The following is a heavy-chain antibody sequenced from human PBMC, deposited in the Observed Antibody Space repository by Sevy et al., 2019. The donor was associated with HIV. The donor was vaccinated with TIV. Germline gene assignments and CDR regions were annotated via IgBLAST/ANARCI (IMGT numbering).Heavy chain of an antibody. V-gene: IGHV3-7*01. J-gene: IGHJ6*02. CDR2: IKQDGSEK. CDR1: GFTFSSYW. D-gene: IGHD3-10*01. Sequence: GGSLRLSCAASGFTFSSYWMSWVRQAPGKGLEWVANIKQDGSEKYYVDSVKGRFTISRDNAKNSLYLQMNSLRAEDTAVYYCARDGLLWFGELSGGMDVWGQGTMVTVSS. CDR3: ARDGLLWFGELSGGMDV.